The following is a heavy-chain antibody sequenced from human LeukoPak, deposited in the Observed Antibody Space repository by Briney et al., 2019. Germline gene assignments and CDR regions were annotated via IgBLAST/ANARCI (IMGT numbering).Heavy chain of an antibody. J-gene: IGHJ4*02. CDR1: GFTFSSYA. Sequence: GGSLRLSCAASGFTFSSYAMHWVRQAPGKGLEWVAVISYDGSNKYYADYVKGRFTISRDNSKNTLYLQMNSLRAEDTAVYYCARDGGGYDILTGYHRLNYFDYWGQGTLVTVSS. CDR3: ARDGGGYDILTGYHRLNYFDY. D-gene: IGHD3-9*01. CDR2: ISYDGSNK. V-gene: IGHV3-30-3*01.